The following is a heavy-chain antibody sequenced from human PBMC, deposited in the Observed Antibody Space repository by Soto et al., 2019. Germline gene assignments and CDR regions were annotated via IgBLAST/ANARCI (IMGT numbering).Heavy chain of an antibody. CDR3: SRDDSDWFFN. Sequence: GGSLRLSCAASGVTFSSFWMHWVRQVPGKGLVWVSRISTDGTSTTYADSVKGRFTISRDDSKKTAYLQMNNLESEDTAVYYCSRDDSDWFFNWGRGTLVTVSS. V-gene: IGHV3-74*01. CDR1: GVTFSSFW. CDR2: ISTDGTST. D-gene: IGHD3-9*01. J-gene: IGHJ4*02.